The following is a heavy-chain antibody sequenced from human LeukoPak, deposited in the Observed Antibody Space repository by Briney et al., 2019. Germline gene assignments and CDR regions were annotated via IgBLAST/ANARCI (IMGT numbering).Heavy chain of an antibody. CDR2: IIPIFGTA. CDR1: GGTFSSYA. CDR3: ARGPSYYDSSGYYNFDY. D-gene: IGHD3-22*01. V-gene: IGHV1-69*13. Sequence: GASAKVSCKASGGTFSSYAISWVRQAPGQGLEWMGGIIPIFGTANYAQKFQGRVTITADESTSTAYMELSSLRSEDTAVYYCARGPSYYDSSGYYNFDYWGQGTLVTVSS. J-gene: IGHJ4*02.